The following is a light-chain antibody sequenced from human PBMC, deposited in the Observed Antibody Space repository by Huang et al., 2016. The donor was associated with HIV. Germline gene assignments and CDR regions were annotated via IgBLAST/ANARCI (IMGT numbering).Light chain of an antibody. J-gene: IGKJ4*01. CDR1: QSVSSN. CDR3: QQYNNWPPLT. Sequence: EIVMTQSPATLSVSPGERATLSCRASQSVSSNLAWYQQNPGQVPRLLIYGAATRATGIPASFSGSGSGTEFTLTISSLQSEDFAVYYCQQYNNWPPLTFGGGTKVEIK. V-gene: IGKV3-15*01. CDR2: GAA.